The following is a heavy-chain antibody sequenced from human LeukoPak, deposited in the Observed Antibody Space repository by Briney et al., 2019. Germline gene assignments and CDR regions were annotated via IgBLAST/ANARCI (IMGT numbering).Heavy chain of an antibody. CDR1: GFTFSSYS. Sequence: GGSLRLSCAASGFTFSSYSMNWVRQAPEKGLEWVSTIHGGGDVTYYADSVKGRFTISRDNSRNTLYLQMNSLRAEDTAVYYCAKALSSSFYYFDLGGRGTLVTVSS. V-gene: IGHV3-23*01. CDR2: IHGGGDVT. D-gene: IGHD3-16*02. J-gene: IGHJ2*01. CDR3: AKALSSSFYYFDL.